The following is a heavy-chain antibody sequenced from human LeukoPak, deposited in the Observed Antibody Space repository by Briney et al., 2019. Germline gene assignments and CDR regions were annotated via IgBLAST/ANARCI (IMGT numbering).Heavy chain of an antibody. CDR1: GFTVSSNY. V-gene: IGHV3-53*01. J-gene: IGHJ4*02. D-gene: IGHD2-2*02. Sequence: GGSLRVSCAASGFTVSSNYMSWVRQAPGKGLEWVSVIYIGGSTYYADSVKGRFTISRDISKNTLYLQMNSLRAEDTAMYYCARLGFVVPAVIFDYWGQGTLVTVSS. CDR3: ARLGFVVPAVIFDY. CDR2: IYIGGST.